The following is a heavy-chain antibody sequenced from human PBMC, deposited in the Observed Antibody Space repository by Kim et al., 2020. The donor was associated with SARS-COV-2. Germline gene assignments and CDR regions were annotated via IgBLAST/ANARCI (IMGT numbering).Heavy chain of an antibody. CDR3: ARGSRYCSAGSCSYDAID. J-gene: IGHJ3*02. V-gene: IGHV4-59*01. D-gene: IGHD2-15*01. Sequence: SETLSLTCTVSGGSISSDYWNWIRQPPGKRLEWIGYIYYSGRSNYNPSLKSRVTISVDTSKNQFSLKLSSVTAADTAVYYCARGSRYCSAGSCSYDAID. CDR1: GGSISSDY. CDR2: IYYSGRS.